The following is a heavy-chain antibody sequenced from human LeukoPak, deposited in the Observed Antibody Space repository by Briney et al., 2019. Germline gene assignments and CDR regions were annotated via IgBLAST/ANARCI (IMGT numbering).Heavy chain of an antibody. CDR3: ARGLYYFVSSGYLP. D-gene: IGHD3-22*01. Sequence: ASVKVSCKASGYTFTGYYMHWVRQAPGQGLEWMGWINPNSGGTNYAQKFQGRVTMTRDTSISTAYMELSRLRSDDTAVYYCARGLYYFVSSGYLPWGQGTLVTVSS. J-gene: IGHJ5*02. V-gene: IGHV1-2*02. CDR1: GYTFTGYY. CDR2: INPNSGGT.